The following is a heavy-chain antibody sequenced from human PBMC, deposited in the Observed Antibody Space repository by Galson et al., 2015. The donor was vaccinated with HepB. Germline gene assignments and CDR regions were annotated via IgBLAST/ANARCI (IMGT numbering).Heavy chain of an antibody. CDR3: ARVAVTAYTMDV. Sequence: SLRLSCAASGFTFSDYYMSWIRQAPGKGLEWISYISSSSIYTKYADSVEGRFTISRDNAKNSLYLQMDSLRAEDTAVYYCARVAVTAYTMDVWGQGTTVTVSS. CDR1: GFTFSDYY. D-gene: IGHD2-21*02. V-gene: IGHV3-11*06. CDR2: ISSSSIYT. J-gene: IGHJ6*02.